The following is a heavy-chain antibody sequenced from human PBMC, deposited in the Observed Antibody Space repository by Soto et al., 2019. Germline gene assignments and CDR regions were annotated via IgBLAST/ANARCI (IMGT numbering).Heavy chain of an antibody. V-gene: IGHV3-23*01. J-gene: IGHJ4*02. CDR2: IDSAGNT. D-gene: IGHD6-19*01. CDR1: GFSFNYYA. CDR3: AKDHPSNGWPAFDH. Sequence: GGSLRLSCTASGFSFNYYAMSWVRQAPGKGLEWVSSIDSAGNTYHADSVKGRFTISSDRSKNTLYLQMNSLRADDTATYYCAKDHPSNGWPAFDHWAQGTLVTVSS.